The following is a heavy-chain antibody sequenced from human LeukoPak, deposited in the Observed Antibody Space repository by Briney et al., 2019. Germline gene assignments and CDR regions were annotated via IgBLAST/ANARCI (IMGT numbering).Heavy chain of an antibody. Sequence: GESLKISCQGSGYDFTSYWIGWVRQMPVTGLEWMGIIYPGDSDTRYSPSFQGQVTISADKSISTVYLQRSSLKASDTAMYYCARSPSGSLDYWGQGTLVTVSS. D-gene: IGHD1-26*01. CDR1: GYDFTSYW. J-gene: IGHJ4*02. V-gene: IGHV5-51*01. CDR3: ARSPSGSLDY. CDR2: IYPGDSDT.